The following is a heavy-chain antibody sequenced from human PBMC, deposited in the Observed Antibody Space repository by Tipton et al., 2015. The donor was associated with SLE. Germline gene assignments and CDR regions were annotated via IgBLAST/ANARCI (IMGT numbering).Heavy chain of an antibody. Sequence: TLSLTCTISGGSFSSHYWSWIRQPPGKGLEWIGYIYYSGSTNYNPSLKSRVTISVDTSKNQFSLKLSSVTAADTAVYYCANAPAGLFGLDIWGQGTLVTVSS. D-gene: IGHD3-16*01. V-gene: IGHV4-59*11. CDR2: IYYSGST. CDR1: GGSFSSHY. J-gene: IGHJ3*02. CDR3: ANAPAGLFGLDI.